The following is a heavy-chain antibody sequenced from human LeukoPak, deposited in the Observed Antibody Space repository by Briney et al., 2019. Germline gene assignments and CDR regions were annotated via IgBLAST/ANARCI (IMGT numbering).Heavy chain of an antibody. D-gene: IGHD1-26*01. CDR2: IKQDGSEK. CDR3: ARARYREINYAYAGGFYYMDV. Sequence: GGSLRLSCAASGFPFSSYWMTWVRQAPGKGLEWVAHIKQDGSEKYYVDSVKGRFTISRDNAKNSLYLQMNSLRAEDTAVYYCARARYREINYAYAGGFYYMDVWGKGTTVTVSS. J-gene: IGHJ6*03. V-gene: IGHV3-7*01. CDR1: GFPFSSYW.